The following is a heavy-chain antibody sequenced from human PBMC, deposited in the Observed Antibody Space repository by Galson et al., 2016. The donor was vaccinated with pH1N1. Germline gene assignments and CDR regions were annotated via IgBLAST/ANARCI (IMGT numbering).Heavy chain of an antibody. CDR3: VKDSDYGGQLR. J-gene: IGHJ4*02. Sequence: SLRLSCAASGFTFNSNAMHWVRQAPGKGLEWVAFIRFDGSKKYYADSVKGRFTNSRDNSRATLFLQMNSLRPEDTAVYYCVKDSDYGGQLRWGQGTLVTVSS. V-gene: IGHV3-30*02. CDR1: GFTFNSNA. D-gene: IGHD4-23*01. CDR2: IRFDGSKK.